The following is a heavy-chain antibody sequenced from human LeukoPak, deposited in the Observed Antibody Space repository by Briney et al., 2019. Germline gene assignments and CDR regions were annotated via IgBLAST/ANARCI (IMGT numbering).Heavy chain of an antibody. Sequence: GGSLRLSCKTSGYSFTRYWIAWVRHTPGKGLEWMGIAYPDDSDTRYSPAFQGQVTISADKSITTAYLHWSSLKASDTAVYYCARPSGTYFPSDYWGQGTLVTVSS. J-gene: IGHJ4*02. CDR2: AYPDDSDT. CDR3: ARPSGTYFPSDY. V-gene: IGHV5-51*01. CDR1: GYSFTRYW. D-gene: IGHD1-26*01.